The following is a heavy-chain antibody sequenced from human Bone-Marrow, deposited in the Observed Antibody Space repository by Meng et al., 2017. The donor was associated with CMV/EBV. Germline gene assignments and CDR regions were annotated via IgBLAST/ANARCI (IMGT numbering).Heavy chain of an antibody. CDR3: ARDSAAGHYFDY. CDR2: ISYDGSSK. CDR1: GLTFSDYA. Sequence: GESLKISCAASGLTFSDYAMHWVRQAPGKGLEWVTVISYDGSSKYYADSVKGRFTVSRDNAKNSLYLQMNSLRAEDTAVYYCARDSAAGHYFDYWGQGTLVTVSS. V-gene: IGHV3-30*07. D-gene: IGHD6-13*01. J-gene: IGHJ4*02.